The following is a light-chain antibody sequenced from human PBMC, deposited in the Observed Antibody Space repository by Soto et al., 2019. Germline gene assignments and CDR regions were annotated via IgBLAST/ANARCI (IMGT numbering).Light chain of an antibody. CDR1: SGHSNYA. J-gene: IGLJ2*01. V-gene: IGLV4-69*01. CDR2: LNSDVSH. CDR3: QTWGSGIVV. Sequence: QLVLTQSPSASASLGASVKLTCTLSSGHSNYAIAWHQQQSEKRPRYLMKLNSDVSHSKVDGIPDRFSGSSSGAERYLTISSLQSEDEADYYCQTWGSGIVVFGGGTKLTVL.